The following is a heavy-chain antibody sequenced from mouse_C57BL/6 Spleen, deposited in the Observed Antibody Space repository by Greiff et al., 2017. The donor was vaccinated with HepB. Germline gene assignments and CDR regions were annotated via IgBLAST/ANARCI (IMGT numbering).Heavy chain of an antibody. V-gene: IGHV1-42*01. Sequence: VQLQQSGPELVKPGASVKISCKASGYSFTGYYMNWVKQSPEKSLEWIGEINPSTGGTTYNQKFKAKATLTVDKSSSTAYMQLKSLTSEDSAVYYCARRTWLAYWGQGTLVTVSA. CDR3: ARRTWLAY. CDR1: GYSFTGYY. CDR2: INPSTGGT. J-gene: IGHJ3*01.